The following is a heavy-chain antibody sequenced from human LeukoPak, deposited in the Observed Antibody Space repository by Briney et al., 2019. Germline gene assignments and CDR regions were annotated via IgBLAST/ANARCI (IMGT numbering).Heavy chain of an antibody. V-gene: IGHV3-9*01. CDR2: ISWNSGSI. CDR1: GFTFDDYA. D-gene: IGHD1-1*01. CDR3: AKDQGSGHQRRRPGGFDP. Sequence: GRSLRLSCAASGFTFDDYAMHWVRQAPGKGLEWVLGISWNSGSIGYANSVKGRFTISRDNAKNSLYLQMNSLRAEDTALYYCAKDQGSGHQRRRPGGFDPWGQGTLVTVSS. J-gene: IGHJ5*02.